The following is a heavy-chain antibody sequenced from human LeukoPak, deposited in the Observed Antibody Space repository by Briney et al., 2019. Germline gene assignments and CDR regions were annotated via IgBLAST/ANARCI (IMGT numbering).Heavy chain of an antibody. Sequence: ASVKVSCKASGYTFTSYGISWVRQAPGQGLEWMGWISAYNGNTNYAQKLQDRVTITGDTSASTAYMELSSLRSEDTAVYYCARTGCSGGSCYDYWGQGTLVTVSS. CDR1: GYTFTSYG. V-gene: IGHV1-18*01. D-gene: IGHD2-15*01. CDR2: ISAYNGNT. CDR3: ARTGCSGGSCYDY. J-gene: IGHJ4*02.